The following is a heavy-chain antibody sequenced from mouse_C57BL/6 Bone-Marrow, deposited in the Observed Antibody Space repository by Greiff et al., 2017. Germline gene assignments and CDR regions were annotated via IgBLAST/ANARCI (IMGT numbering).Heavy chain of an antibody. CDR1: GYTFTSYW. V-gene: IGHV1-64*01. Sequence: QVQLQQPGAELVKPGASVQLSCKASGYTFTSYWMHWVKQRPGQGLEWIGMIHPNSGSTNYNEKFKSKATLTVDKSSSTAYMQLSSLTSEDSAVYYCARKDGNYPAWFAYWGQGTLVTVSA. CDR3: ARKDGNYPAWFAY. J-gene: IGHJ3*01. CDR2: IHPNSGST. D-gene: IGHD2-1*01.